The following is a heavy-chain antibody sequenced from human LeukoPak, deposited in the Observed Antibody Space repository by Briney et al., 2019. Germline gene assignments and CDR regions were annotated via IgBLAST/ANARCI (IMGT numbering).Heavy chain of an antibody. J-gene: IGHJ4*02. D-gene: IGHD2-2*02. Sequence: GGSLRLSCAASGFTFSSYGMHWVRQAPGKGLEWVANIKQDGSEKYYVDSVKGRFTISRDNAKNSLYLQMNSLRAEDTAVYYCARAGDIVVVPAAIYGFPYPDYWGQGTLVTVSS. V-gene: IGHV3-7*01. CDR3: ARAGDIVVVPAAIYGFPYPDY. CDR2: IKQDGSEK. CDR1: GFTFSSYG.